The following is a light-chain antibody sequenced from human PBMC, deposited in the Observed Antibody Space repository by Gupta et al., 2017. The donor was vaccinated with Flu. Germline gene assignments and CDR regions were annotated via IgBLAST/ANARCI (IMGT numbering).Light chain of an antibody. Sequence: QSALTQPRSVSGSPGHSVTISCTGTSSDVGGYNTVSWYRQHPGKAPKLMIYDVTQRPSGVPDRFSASKSENTASLTISGLQAEDEADYYCCSYAGSPFVFGTGTKVTVL. CDR2: DVT. V-gene: IGLV2-11*01. CDR3: CSYAGSPFV. CDR1: SSDVGGYNT. J-gene: IGLJ1*01.